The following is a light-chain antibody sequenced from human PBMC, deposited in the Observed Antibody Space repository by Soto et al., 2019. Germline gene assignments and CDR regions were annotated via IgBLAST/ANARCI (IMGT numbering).Light chain of an antibody. V-gene: IGLV2-23*01. J-gene: IGLJ3*02. CDR3: CSYANDNVV. CDR1: SSDVGSYNL. Sequence: QSVLTQPASVSGSLGQSITISCTGISSDVGSYNLVSWYQQHPGKAPKLMIYEASQRPSGVSNRFSGSKSGDTASLTISGLQAEDEADYYCCSYANDNVVFGGGTKLTV. CDR2: EAS.